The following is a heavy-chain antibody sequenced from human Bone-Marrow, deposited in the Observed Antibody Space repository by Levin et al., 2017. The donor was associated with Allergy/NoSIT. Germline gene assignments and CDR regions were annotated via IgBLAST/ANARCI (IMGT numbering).Heavy chain of an antibody. V-gene: IGHV4-59*11. CDR1: STSISSHY. Sequence: SETLSLTCTVSSTSISSHYWTWIRQPPGKGLEWIGYIFYSGSTSYNPSLKSRVTISLDTSRNKFSLRLSSVTAADTAVYYCARVKTVATLDYWGQGTRVTVSS. D-gene: IGHD6-19*01. CDR2: IFYSGST. CDR3: ARVKTVATLDY. J-gene: IGHJ4*02.